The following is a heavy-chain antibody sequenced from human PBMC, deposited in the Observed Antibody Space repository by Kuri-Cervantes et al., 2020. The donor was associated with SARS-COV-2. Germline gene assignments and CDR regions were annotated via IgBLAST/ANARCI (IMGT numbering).Heavy chain of an antibody. D-gene: IGHD4-23*01. V-gene: IGHV3-48*01. CDR1: GFTFSNAW. CDR3: ATPAPEYGGNSGGWVF. CDR2: ISSSSSTI. J-gene: IGHJ4*02. Sequence: GESLKISCAASGFTFSNAWMSWARQAPGKGLEWVSYISSSSSTIYYADSVKGRFTISRDNAKNSLYLQMNSLRAEDTAVYYCATPAPEYGGNSGGWVFWGQGTLVTVSS.